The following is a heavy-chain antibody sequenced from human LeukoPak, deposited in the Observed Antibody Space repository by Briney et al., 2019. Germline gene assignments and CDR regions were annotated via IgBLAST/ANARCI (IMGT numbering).Heavy chain of an antibody. V-gene: IGHV4-34*01. J-gene: IGHJ6*03. CDR1: GGSFSGYY. CDR2: INHSGST. CDR3: ARGGHYYGSGSYYNYYYYYMDV. Sequence: SETLSLTCAVYGGSFSGYYWSWIRQPPGKGLEWIGEINHSGSTNYNPSLKSRVTISVDTSKNQFSLKLSSVTAADTAVYYCARGGHYYGSGSYYNYYYYYMDVWGKGTTVTISS. D-gene: IGHD3-10*01.